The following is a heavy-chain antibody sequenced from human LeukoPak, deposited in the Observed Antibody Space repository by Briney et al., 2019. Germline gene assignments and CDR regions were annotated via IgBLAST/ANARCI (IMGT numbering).Heavy chain of an antibody. CDR2: ITAYNGNT. CDR3: ARVGYFYGPYYFDY. D-gene: IGHD3-22*01. CDR1: GYTFTTYG. Sequence: ASVKVSCKASGYTFTTYGISWVRQAPGQGLEWMGWITAYNGNTDYAQNLQGRVTLTTDRSTSTAYMELRSLRSDDTAVYYCARVGYFYGPYYFDYWGQGTLVTVSS. J-gene: IGHJ4*02. V-gene: IGHV1-18*01.